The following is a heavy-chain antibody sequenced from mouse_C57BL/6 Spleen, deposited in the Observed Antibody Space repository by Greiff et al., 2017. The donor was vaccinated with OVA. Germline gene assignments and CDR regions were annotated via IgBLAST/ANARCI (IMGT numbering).Heavy chain of an antibody. V-gene: IGHV1-81*01. Sequence: QVQLQQSGAELARPGASVKLSCKASGYTFTSYGISWVKQRTGQGLEWIVEIYPRSGNTYYNEKFKGKATLTADKSSSTAYMELRSLTSEDSAVYFCARRIITTVVADYAMDYWGQGTSVTVSS. CDR2: IYPRSGNT. J-gene: IGHJ4*01. CDR1: GYTFTSYG. D-gene: IGHD1-1*01. CDR3: ARRIITTVVADYAMDY.